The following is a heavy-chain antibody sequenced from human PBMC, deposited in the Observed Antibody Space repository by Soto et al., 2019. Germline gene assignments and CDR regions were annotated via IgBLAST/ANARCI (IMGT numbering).Heavy chain of an antibody. CDR1: GYTFTSYG. D-gene: IGHD2-15*01. CDR2: ISAYNGNT. Sequence: ASVKVSCKASGYTFTSYGISWVRQAPGQGLEWMGWISAYNGNTNYAQKLQGRVTMTTDTSTSTAYMELRSLRSDDTAVYYCARPRLNRGYCSGGSCPVDYWGQGTLVTVSS. CDR3: ARPRLNRGYCSGGSCPVDY. J-gene: IGHJ4*02. V-gene: IGHV1-18*01.